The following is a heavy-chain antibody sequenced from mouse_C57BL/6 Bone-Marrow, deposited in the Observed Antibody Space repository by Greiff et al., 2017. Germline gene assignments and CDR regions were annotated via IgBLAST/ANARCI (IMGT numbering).Heavy chain of an antibody. CDR3: ARSHYYGRGNYFDY. CDR2: IYPGDGDT. CDR1: GYAFSSYW. Sequence: QVQLQQSGAELVKPGASVKISCKASGYAFSSYWMNWVKQRPGKGLEWIGQIYPGDGDTNYNGKFKGKATLTADKSSSTAYMQLSSLTSEDSAVYFCARSHYYGRGNYFDYWGQGTTLTVSS. V-gene: IGHV1-80*01. J-gene: IGHJ2*01. D-gene: IGHD1-1*01.